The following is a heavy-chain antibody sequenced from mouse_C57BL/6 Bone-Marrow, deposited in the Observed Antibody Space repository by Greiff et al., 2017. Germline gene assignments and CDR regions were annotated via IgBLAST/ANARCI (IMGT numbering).Heavy chain of an antibody. Sequence: EVKLVASGGGLVKPGGSLKLSCAASGFTFSDYGMHWVRQAPEKGLEWVAYISSGSSTIYYADTVKGRFTISRDNAKNTLFLQMTSLRSEDTAMYYCARRDYPFFDYWGQGTTLTVSS. CDR3: ARRDYPFFDY. V-gene: IGHV5-17*01. D-gene: IGHD2-4*01. J-gene: IGHJ2*01. CDR2: ISSGSSTI. CDR1: GFTFSDYG.